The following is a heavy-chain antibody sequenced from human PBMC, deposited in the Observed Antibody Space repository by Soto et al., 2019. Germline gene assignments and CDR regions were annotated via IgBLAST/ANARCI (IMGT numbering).Heavy chain of an antibody. J-gene: IGHJ4*02. CDR1: GYTFTGYY. Sequence: SVQVSCRASGYTFTGYYMHWVRQAPGQGLEWMGWINPNSGGTNYAQKFQGRVTMTRDTSISTAYMELSRLRSDDTAVYYCARDFVDCWSRSYSCFGYSGPGTLVTVCS. D-gene: IGHD3-3*01. CDR3: ARDFVDCWSRSYSCFGY. CDR2: INPNSGGT. V-gene: IGHV1-2*02.